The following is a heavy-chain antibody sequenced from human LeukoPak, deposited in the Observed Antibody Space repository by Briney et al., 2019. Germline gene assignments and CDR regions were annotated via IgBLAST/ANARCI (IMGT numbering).Heavy chain of an antibody. CDR3: ARGRYYDVLTGYYTDY. Sequence: GASVKVSCKASGYTFTSYDINWVRQATGQGLEWMAWTNPNSGNIGYAQKFQGRVTITRSTSMSTSYMELSSLTSEDTAVYYCARGRYYDVLTGYYTDYWGQGTLVTVSS. V-gene: IGHV1-8*03. CDR2: TNPNSGNI. J-gene: IGHJ4*02. D-gene: IGHD3-9*01. CDR1: GYTFTSYD.